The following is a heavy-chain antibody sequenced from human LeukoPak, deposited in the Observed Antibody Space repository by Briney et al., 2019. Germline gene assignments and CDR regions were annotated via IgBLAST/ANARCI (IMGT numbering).Heavy chain of an antibody. CDR3: ARNAIGAAYFDY. CDR1: GLTFSNYW. J-gene: IGHJ4*02. D-gene: IGHD3-16*01. V-gene: IGHV3-74*01. CDR2: INNDGTST. Sequence: GSLRLSCAVSGLTFSNYWTHWVRQAPGKGLVWVSRINNDGTSTNYADSVKGRFTISRDSAKNSLYLQMNTLRAEDTAVYYCARNAIGAAYFDYWGRGTLVTVSS.